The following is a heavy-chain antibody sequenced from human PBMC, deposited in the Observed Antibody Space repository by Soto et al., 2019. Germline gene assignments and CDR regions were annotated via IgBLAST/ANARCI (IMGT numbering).Heavy chain of an antibody. CDR3: ARSGGLQHIDY. CDR2: IYYSGST. V-gene: IGHV4-39*01. D-gene: IGHD4-4*01. J-gene: IGHJ4*02. CDR1: GDSLSSSSYY. Sequence: PSETLSLTCTVSGDSLSSSSYYWGWIRQPPGKGLEWIGSIYYSGSTDYNPSLKSRVTISVDTSKNQFSLKLTSVTAADTAVHYCARSGGLQHIDYWGQGTLVTVSS.